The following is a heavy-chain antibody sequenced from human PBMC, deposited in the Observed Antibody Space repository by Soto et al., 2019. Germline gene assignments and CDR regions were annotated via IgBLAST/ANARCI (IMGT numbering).Heavy chain of an antibody. J-gene: IGHJ4*02. V-gene: IGHV3-30*18. CDR1: GFTFRNFC. CDR3: AKAVPPFVVVTASDY. CDR2: ISYDGTNK. D-gene: IGHD2-21*02. Sequence: GGSLRLSCAASGFTFRNFCMHWVRQAPGKGLEWVAVISYDGTNKYYADSVKGRFTISRDHSKNTLYLQINSQIAEDTAVYYCAKAVPPFVVVTASDYWGQGTLVTVSS.